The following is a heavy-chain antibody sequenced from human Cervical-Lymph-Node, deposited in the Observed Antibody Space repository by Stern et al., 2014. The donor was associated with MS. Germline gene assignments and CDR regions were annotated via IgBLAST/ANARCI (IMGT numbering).Heavy chain of an antibody. CDR2: IFPGGSDI. CDR1: GYTFTSYW. CDR3: ARQRYFDY. J-gene: IGHJ4*02. Sequence: EVQLVESGPEVKRPGESLKISCQASGYTFTSYWIGWVRQMPGKGLEGIAIIFPGGSDIRYSPSFQGQVTTSADKSSSTAYLQWNNLKASDTAIYYCARQRYFDYWGQGTLVTVSS. V-gene: IGHV5-51*01.